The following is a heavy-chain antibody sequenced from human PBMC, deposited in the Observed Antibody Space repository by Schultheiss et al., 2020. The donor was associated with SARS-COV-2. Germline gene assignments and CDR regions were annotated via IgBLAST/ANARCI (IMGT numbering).Heavy chain of an antibody. V-gene: IGHV3-33*01. CDR1: GFTFSSYG. CDR2: IWYDGSNK. Sequence: GGSLRLSCAASGFTFSSYGMHWVRQAPGKGLEWVAVIWYDGSNKYYADSVKGRFTISRDNSKNTLYLRMNSLRVEDTAVYYCARDGHSNRGVYGPIDYWGQGTLVTVSS. CDR3: ARDGHSNRGVYGPIDY. J-gene: IGHJ4*02. D-gene: IGHD3-10*01.